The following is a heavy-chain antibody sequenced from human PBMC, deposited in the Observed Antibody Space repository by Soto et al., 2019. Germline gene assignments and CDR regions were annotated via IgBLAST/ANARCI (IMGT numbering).Heavy chain of an antibody. V-gene: IGHV4-59*08. J-gene: IGHJ5*02. D-gene: IGHD3-3*01. CDR2: IYYSGST. CDR3: ARLFTIFGVDNNWFDP. CDR1: GGSISSYY. Sequence: PSETLSLTCTVSGGSISSYYWSWIRQPPGKGLEWIGYIYYSGSTNYNPSLKSRVTISVDTSKNQFSLKLSSVTAADTAVYYCARLFTIFGVDNNWFDPWGQGTLVTVSS.